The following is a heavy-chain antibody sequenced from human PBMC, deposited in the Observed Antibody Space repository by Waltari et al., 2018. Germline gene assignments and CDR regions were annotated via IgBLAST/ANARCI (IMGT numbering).Heavy chain of an antibody. V-gene: IGHV4-38-2*01. J-gene: IGHJ3*02. CDR2: IYHSGST. Sequence: QVPLQESGPGLVKPSETLSLTCAVSGYSISSGYYWGWIRQPPGKGLEWIGSIYHSGSTYYNPSLKSRVTISVDTSKNQFSLKLSSVTAADTAVYYCAMRDDAFDIWGQGTMVTVSS. CDR3: AMRDDAFDI. CDR1: GYSISSGYY.